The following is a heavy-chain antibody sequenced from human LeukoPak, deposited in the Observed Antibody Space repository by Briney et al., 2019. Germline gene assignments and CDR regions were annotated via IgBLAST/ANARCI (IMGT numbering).Heavy chain of an antibody. Sequence: ASVKVSCKASGYTFTGYYMHWVRQAPGQGLEWMGWINPNSGGTNYAQKFQGRVTMTRDTSISTAYMELSRLRSGDTAVYYCARVSTMVRGVYYYYGMDVWGQGTTVTVSS. V-gene: IGHV1-2*02. CDR1: GYTFTGYY. CDR3: ARVSTMVRGVYYYYGMDV. D-gene: IGHD3-10*01. J-gene: IGHJ6*02. CDR2: INPNSGGT.